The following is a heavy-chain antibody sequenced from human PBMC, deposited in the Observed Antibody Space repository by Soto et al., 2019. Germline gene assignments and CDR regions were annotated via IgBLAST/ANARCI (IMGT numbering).Heavy chain of an antibody. CDR1: GYSFTSYW. Sequence: GASLTLSCKVSGYSFTSYWISWVRQMPGKGLEWMGRIDPSDSYTNYSPSFQGHVTISADKSISTAYLQWSSLKASDTAMYYCARQQDSSGCAYWGQGALVTVSS. V-gene: IGHV5-10-1*01. CDR3: ARQQDSSGCAY. CDR2: IDPSDSYT. D-gene: IGHD3-22*01. J-gene: IGHJ4*02.